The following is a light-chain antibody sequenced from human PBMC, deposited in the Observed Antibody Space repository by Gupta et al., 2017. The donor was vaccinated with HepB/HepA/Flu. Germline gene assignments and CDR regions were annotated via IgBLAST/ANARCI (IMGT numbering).Light chain of an antibody. CDR3: HHDDTSQWT. J-gene: IGKJ1*01. CDR1: QTITGDT. V-gene: IGKV3-20*01. CDR2: GVS. Sequence: EIVLTQSPGTLSLSPGESATLSCRASQTITGDTLVWYQQKLGQAPRLLMYGVSIRATGVPDRFSGSGSGTDFTLTISILEPEDFAVFYCHHDDTSQWTFGQGTKVELK.